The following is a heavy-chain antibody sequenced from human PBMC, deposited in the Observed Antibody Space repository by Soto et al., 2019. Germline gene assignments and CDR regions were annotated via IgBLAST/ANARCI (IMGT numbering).Heavy chain of an antibody. J-gene: IGHJ6*02. V-gene: IGHV3-23*01. Sequence: PGGSLRLSCAASGFTFSSYAMSWVRQAPGKGLEWVSAISGSGGSTYYADSVKGRFTISRDNSKNTLYLQMNSLRAEDTAVYYCAKSQRDIVVVPAANDYYYGMDVWGQGTTVTVSS. D-gene: IGHD2-2*01. CDR1: GFTFSSYA. CDR2: ISGSGGST. CDR3: AKSQRDIVVVPAANDYYYGMDV.